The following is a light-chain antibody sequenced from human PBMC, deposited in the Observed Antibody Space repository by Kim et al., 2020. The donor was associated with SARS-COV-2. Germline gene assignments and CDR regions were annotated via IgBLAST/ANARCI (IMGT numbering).Light chain of an antibody. J-gene: IGKJ4*01. CDR2: GAS. V-gene: IGKV1-33*01. Sequence: DIQMTQSPSSLSPSVGDRVTITCQASQDITHYLNWYQQKPGKAPKLLIHGASNLETGVPSRFSGSRSGTNFTFTISGLQPEDVATYYCQQYENDPLTFGRGTKVDIK. CDR3: QQYENDPLT. CDR1: QDITHY.